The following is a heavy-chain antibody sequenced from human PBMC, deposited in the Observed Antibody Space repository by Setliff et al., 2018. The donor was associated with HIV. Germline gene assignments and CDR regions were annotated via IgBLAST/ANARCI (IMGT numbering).Heavy chain of an antibody. CDR3: ASHRWYSGSYLRDY. Sequence: ASVKVSCKVSGHTLTELSMHWVRQAPGKRLERMGGFDTEKSEKIYAQKLQGRVTMTEDTSTDTAYMELRSLRSEDTAVYYCASHRWYSGSYLRDYWGQGTLVTVSS. J-gene: IGHJ4*02. CDR2: FDTEKSEK. CDR1: GHTLTELS. D-gene: IGHD1-26*01. V-gene: IGHV1-24*01.